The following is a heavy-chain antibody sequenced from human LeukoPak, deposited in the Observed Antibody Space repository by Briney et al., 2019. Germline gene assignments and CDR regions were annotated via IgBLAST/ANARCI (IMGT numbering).Heavy chain of an antibody. V-gene: IGHV3-23*01. CDR2: TSDRGDYT. J-gene: IGHJ4*02. D-gene: IGHD1-7*01. Sequence: QTGGSLRLSCAASGFTFTSYSMSWVRQAPGKGLEWVSGTSDRGDYTNYADSVKGRFTISRDSSKNTLFLQMNSLRAEDTALYFCARKAQYNGHYPLDYWGQGTLVTVSS. CDR3: ARKAQYNGHYPLDY. CDR1: GFTFTSYS.